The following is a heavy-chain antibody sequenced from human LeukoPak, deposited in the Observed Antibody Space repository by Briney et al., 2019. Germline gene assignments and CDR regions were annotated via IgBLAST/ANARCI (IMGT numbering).Heavy chain of an antibody. Sequence: GGSLRLSCGASGFTFSSYSMNWVRQAPGKGLEWVSSISSSSSYIYYADSVKGRFTISRDNAKNSLYLQMNSLRAEDTAVYYCAREWGIAVIDYWGQGTLVTVSS. CDR3: AREWGIAVIDY. D-gene: IGHD6-19*01. J-gene: IGHJ4*02. CDR1: GFTFSSYS. V-gene: IGHV3-21*01. CDR2: ISSSSSYI.